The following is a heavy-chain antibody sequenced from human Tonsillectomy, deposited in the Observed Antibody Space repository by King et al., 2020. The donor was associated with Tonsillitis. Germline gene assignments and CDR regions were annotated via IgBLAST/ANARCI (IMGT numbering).Heavy chain of an antibody. CDR1: GFTVSSNY. CDR2: IYSGGST. V-gene: IGHV3-53*04. D-gene: IGHD4-17*01. J-gene: IGHJ1*01. CDR3: ASDYGDYHPKSEYFQH. Sequence: VQLVESGGGLVQPGGSLRLSCAASGFTVSSNYMSWVRQAPGKGLEWVSVIYSGGSTYYADSVKGRFTISRHNSKNTLYLQMNSLRAEDTAVYYCASDYGDYHPKSEYFQHWGQGTLVTVSS.